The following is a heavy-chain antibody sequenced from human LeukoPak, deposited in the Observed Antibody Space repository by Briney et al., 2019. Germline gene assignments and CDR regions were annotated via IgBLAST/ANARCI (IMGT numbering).Heavy chain of an antibody. CDR2: ISWDGDNS. J-gene: IGHJ4*02. CDR1: GFTFDDYA. CDR3: AKGNIVVVTATQPDY. V-gene: IGHV3-43D*03. Sequence: GGSLRLSCAASGFTFDDYAMHWVRQAPGKGLEWVSLISWDGDNSYYADSVKGRFTISRDNSKNSLYLQMNSLRPEGTALYYCAKGNIVVVTATQPDYWGQGTLVTVSS. D-gene: IGHD2-21*02.